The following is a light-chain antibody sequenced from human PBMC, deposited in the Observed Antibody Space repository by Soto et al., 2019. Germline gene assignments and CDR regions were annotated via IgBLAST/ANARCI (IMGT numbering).Light chain of an antibody. J-gene: IGKJ5*01. V-gene: IGKV3-20*01. CDR2: GAS. CDR1: QSVSSSY. Sequence: RVVRQSPGTLSLKTGERATLSCRAIQSVSSSYLAWYQQKPGQAPRLLSYGASSRATGIPDRFSGSGSGTDFTLTISRLEPEDFAVYYCQQYGSSPPITFGQGTLLEIK. CDR3: QQYGSSPPIT.